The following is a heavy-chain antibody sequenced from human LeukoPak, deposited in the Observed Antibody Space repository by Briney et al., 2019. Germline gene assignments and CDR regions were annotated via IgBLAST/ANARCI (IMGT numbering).Heavy chain of an antibody. CDR1: GGSITSGGYY. Sequence: PSETLSLTCTVSGGSITSGGYYWSWIRQHPGKGLEWIGYIYYSGSTYYNPSLKSRVTISVDTSKNQFSLKLSSVTAADTAVYYCARDRWAMTDYWGQGTLVTVSS. CDR3: ARDRWAMTDY. J-gene: IGHJ4*02. D-gene: IGHD2-2*01. CDR2: IYYSGST. V-gene: IGHV4-31*03.